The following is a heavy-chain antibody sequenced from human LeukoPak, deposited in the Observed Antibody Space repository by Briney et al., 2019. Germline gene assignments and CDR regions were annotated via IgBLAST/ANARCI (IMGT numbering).Heavy chain of an antibody. CDR3: AKNSGRDGYNDYFDY. CDR2: ISDAGSEK. V-gene: IGHV3-30*18. CDR1: GFTFSKYG. D-gene: IGHD5-24*01. Sequence: GGSLRLSCAASGFTFSKYGVHWVRQAPGKGLEWVAVISDAGSEKYYADSVKGRFTISRDNSKNAVYLQMNSLRPEDKAVYYCAKNSGRDGYNDYFDYWGQGTLVTVSS. J-gene: IGHJ4*02.